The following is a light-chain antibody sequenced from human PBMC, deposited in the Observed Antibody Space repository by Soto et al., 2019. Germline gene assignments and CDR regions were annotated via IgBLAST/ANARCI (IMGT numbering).Light chain of an antibody. CDR1: QDISNY. CDR2: DAS. Sequence: DIQMTQSPSSLSASVGDRVTITCQASQDISNYLNWYQQKPGKAPKLLIYDASNLETGVPSRFSGSESGTDFTFTISSLQPEDIATYYCQQYDNLPPETFRPGTKVDIK. J-gene: IGKJ3*01. V-gene: IGKV1-33*01. CDR3: QQYDNLPPET.